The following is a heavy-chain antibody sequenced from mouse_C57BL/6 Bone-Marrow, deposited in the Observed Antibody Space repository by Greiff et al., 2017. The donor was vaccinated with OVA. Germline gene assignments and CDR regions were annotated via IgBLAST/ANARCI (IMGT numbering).Heavy chain of an antibody. CDR2: IDPSDSET. Sequence: QVQLQQPGAELVRPGSSVKLSCKASGYTFTSYWMHWVKQRPIQGLEWIGNIDPSDSETHYNQKFKDKATLTVDKSSSTAYMQLSSLTSEDSAVYYCARGYYGSSYGWCFDVWGTGTTVTVSS. V-gene: IGHV1-52*01. J-gene: IGHJ1*03. CDR1: GYTFTSYW. D-gene: IGHD1-1*01. CDR3: ARGYYGSSYGWCFDV.